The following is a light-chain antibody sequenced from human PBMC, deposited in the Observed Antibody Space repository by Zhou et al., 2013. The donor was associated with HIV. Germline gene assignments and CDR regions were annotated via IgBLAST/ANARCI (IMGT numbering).Light chain of an antibody. CDR1: QDISTS. Sequence: IRMTQSPSSLPASRGDKVTISCRASQDISTSLAWYQQEPGKAPKLLIYGASTLQSGVPSRFSGSGSGTDFTLTISCLQSEDFATYYCQQYYNYPPYTFGQGTRLEIK. J-gene: IGKJ2*01. V-gene: IGKV1-8*01. CDR3: QQYYNYPPYT. CDR2: GAS.